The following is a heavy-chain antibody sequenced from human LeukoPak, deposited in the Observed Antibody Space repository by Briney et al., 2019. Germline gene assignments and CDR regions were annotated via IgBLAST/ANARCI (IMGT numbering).Heavy chain of an antibody. V-gene: IGHV1-2*02. CDR2: INPNSGGT. J-gene: IGHJ4*02. CDR1: GYTFTTYY. CDR3: ARDSGSYYFDY. Sequence: ASVKVSCKASGYTFTTYYMRWVRQAPGQGLEWMGWINPNSGGTNYAQKFQGRVTMTRDTSISTAYMELSRLRSDDTAVYYCARDSGSYYFDYWGQGTLVTVSS. D-gene: IGHD1-26*01.